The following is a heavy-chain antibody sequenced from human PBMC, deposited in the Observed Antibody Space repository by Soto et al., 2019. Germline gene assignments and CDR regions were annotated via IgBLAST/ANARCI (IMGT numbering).Heavy chain of an antibody. CDR3: AKDRLAGNFDY. V-gene: IGHV3-23*01. Sequence: EVQLLDSGGGLVQPGGSLGLSCAASGFIFNNYAMNWVRQAPGMGLEWVATISNTGGGTYYADSVKGRFTISRDNSKNTLYLQMSSLRVEDTAVYYCAKDRLAGNFDYWGQGTQVTVSS. CDR2: ISNTGGGT. J-gene: IGHJ4*02. CDR1: GFIFNNYA.